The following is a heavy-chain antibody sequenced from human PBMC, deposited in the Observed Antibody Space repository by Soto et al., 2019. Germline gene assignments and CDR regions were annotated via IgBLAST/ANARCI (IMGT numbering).Heavy chain of an antibody. D-gene: IGHD2-15*01. CDR3: ARYGALPEGCSGGSCYSERAFDI. CDR1: GGSFSGYY. V-gene: IGHV4-34*01. Sequence: QVQLQQWGAGLLKPSETLSLTCAVYGGSFSGYYWTWIRQPPGKGLEWIGEITQSGSANYNPSLTRRVTMSVDTSKNQFSLKLSSVTAADPAVYYCARYGALPEGCSGGSCYSERAFDIWGQGTMVTVSS. J-gene: IGHJ3*02. CDR2: ITQSGSA.